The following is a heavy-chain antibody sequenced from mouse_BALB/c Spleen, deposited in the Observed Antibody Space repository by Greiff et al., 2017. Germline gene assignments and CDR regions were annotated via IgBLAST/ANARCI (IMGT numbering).Heavy chain of an antibody. D-gene: IGHD2-1*01. CDR3: ARYRDYGNPYAMDY. V-gene: IGHV3-8*02. CDR2: ISYSGST. J-gene: IGHJ4*01. CDR1: GDSITSGY. Sequence: EVKVVESGPSLVKPSQTLSLTCSVTGDSITSGYWNWIRKFPGNKLEYMGYISYSGSTYYNPSLKSRISITRDTSKNQYYLQLNSVTTEDTATYYCARYRDYGNPYAMDYWGQGTSVTVSS.